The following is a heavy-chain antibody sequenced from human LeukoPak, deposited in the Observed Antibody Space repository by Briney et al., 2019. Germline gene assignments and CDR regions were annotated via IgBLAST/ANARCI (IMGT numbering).Heavy chain of an antibody. Sequence: SETLSLTCTVSGGSISSGDYYWSWIRQPPGKGLEWIGYIYYSGSTYYNPSLKSRVTISVDTSKNQFSLKLSSVTAADTAVYYCARGTEAYSTSTEYFQHWGQGTLVTVSS. CDR2: IYYSGST. CDR3: ARGTEAYSTSTEYFQH. D-gene: IGHD2-15*01. J-gene: IGHJ1*01. V-gene: IGHV4-30-4*01. CDR1: GGSISSGDYY.